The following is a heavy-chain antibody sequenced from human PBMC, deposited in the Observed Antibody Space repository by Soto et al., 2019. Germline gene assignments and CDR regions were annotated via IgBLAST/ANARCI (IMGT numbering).Heavy chain of an antibody. V-gene: IGHV4-39*01. CDR3: ASTVFRSCSGVRCYPNWFDP. J-gene: IGHJ5*02. Sequence: QLQLQESGPGLVKPSETLSLTCTVSGGSISSSSYYWGWIRQPPGKGLEWIGSIYYSGSTYYNPSLKSRVTISLDTSQNQFSLTLSSVTAADTAVYYCASTVFRSCSGVRCYPNWFDPWGQGTLVTVSS. CDR1: GGSISSSSYY. D-gene: IGHD2-15*01. CDR2: IYYSGST.